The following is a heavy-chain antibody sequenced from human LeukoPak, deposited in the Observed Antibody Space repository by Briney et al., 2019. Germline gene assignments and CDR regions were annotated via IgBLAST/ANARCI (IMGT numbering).Heavy chain of an antibody. CDR3: TTAFITIFGVVTPRAIDY. CDR1: GFTFSNAW. CDR2: IKSKTDGGTT. J-gene: IGHJ4*02. D-gene: IGHD3-3*01. Sequence: PGGSLRLSCAASGFTFSNAWMSWVRQAPGKGLEWVGRIKSKTDGGTTDYAAPVKGRFTISRDDSKNTLYLQMNSLKTEDTAVYYCTTAFITIFGVVTPRAIDYWGQGTLVTVSS. V-gene: IGHV3-15*01.